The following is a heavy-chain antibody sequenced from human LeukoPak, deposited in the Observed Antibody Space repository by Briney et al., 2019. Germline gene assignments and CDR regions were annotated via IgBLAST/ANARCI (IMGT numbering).Heavy chain of an antibody. CDR2: FDPEDGET. D-gene: IGHD3-22*01. Sequence: AASVKVSCKVSGYTLTELSMHWVRQAPGKGLEWMGGFDPEDGETIYAQKFQGRVTMTEDTSTDTAYMELSSLRSEDTAAYYCRSITMISRDYWGQGTLVTVSS. CDR3: RSITMISRDY. CDR1: GYTLTELS. V-gene: IGHV1-24*01. J-gene: IGHJ4*02.